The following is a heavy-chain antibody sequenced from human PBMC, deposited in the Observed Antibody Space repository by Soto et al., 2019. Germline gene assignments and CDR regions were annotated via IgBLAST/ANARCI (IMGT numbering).Heavy chain of an antibody. Sequence: DVQLVESGGGLIQPGESLRLSCAAFGLTISGKKYVAWVRQAPGKGLEWVSALYDVDGSFYADSVTGRFTTSSDSSKTTVYLQWNDLRPADTAVYYCATWLEREHAFDVWGQGTTVTISS. V-gene: IGHV3-53*01. CDR3: ATWLEREHAFDV. D-gene: IGHD1-1*01. CDR1: GLTISGKKY. CDR2: LYDVDGS. J-gene: IGHJ3*01.